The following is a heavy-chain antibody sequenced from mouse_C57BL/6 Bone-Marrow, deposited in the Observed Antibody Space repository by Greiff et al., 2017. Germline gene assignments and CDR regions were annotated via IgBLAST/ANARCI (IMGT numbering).Heavy chain of an antibody. Sequence: QVQLQQPGAELVMPGASVKLSCKASGYTFTSYWVHWVKQRPGQGLEWIGEIDPSDSYTNYNQKFKGKSTLTVDKSSSTAYMQLSSLTSEDSAVYYCARAGPYYGNPDYWGQGTTLTVSS. V-gene: IGHV1-69*01. J-gene: IGHJ2*01. CDR2: IDPSDSYT. CDR1: GYTFTSYW. CDR3: ARAGPYYGNPDY. D-gene: IGHD2-10*01.